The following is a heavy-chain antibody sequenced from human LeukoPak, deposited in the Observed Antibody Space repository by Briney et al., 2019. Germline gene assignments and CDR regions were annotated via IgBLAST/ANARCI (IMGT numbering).Heavy chain of an antibody. CDR1: GGSISSGDYY. D-gene: IGHD3-10*01. Sequence: SETLSLTCTLSGGSISSGDYYWSWIRQPPGKGLEWIGYIYYSGSTYYNPSLKSRVTISVDTSKNQFSLKLSSVTAADTAVYYCARYGSGYVFDIWGQGTMVTVSS. CDR2: IYYSGST. J-gene: IGHJ3*02. V-gene: IGHV4-30-4*08. CDR3: ARYGSGYVFDI.